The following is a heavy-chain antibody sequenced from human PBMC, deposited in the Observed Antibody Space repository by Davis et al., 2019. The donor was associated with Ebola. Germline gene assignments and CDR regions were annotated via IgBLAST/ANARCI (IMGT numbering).Heavy chain of an antibody. V-gene: IGHV6-1*01. Sequence: PSETLSLTCAISGVSVSINRGAWNWIRQSPSRGLEWLGRTYYNSKWYNDYAVSVNSRITNNPDTSKNQFSLHLNSVTPGDTAVYYCARGWLRTGFDYWGQGTLVTVSS. D-gene: IGHD3/OR15-3a*01. CDR3: ARGWLRTGFDY. J-gene: IGHJ4*02. CDR1: GVSVSINRGA. CDR2: TYYNSKWYN.